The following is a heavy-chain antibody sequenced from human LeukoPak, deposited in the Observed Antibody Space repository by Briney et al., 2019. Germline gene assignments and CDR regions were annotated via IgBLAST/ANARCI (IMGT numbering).Heavy chain of an antibody. Sequence: SETLSLTCTVSGGSISTYYWSWLRQPPGKGLEWFGYFYYSGSTNYNPSLKSRVTISVDTSKNQFSLNLISVTAADTAVYYCARDPAGGGALDLWGQGTMVTVSS. V-gene: IGHV4-59*01. CDR3: ARDPAGGGALDL. D-gene: IGHD3-10*01. J-gene: IGHJ3*01. CDR1: GGSISTYY. CDR2: FYYSGST.